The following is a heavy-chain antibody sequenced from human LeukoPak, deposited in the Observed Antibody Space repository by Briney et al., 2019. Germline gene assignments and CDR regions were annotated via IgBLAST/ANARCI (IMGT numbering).Heavy chain of an antibody. CDR1: GGSISSYY. V-gene: IGHV4-59*01. CDR2: IYYSGST. J-gene: IGHJ3*02. CDR3: ARVSTIKNMITFGGVIADAFDI. D-gene: IGHD3-16*02. Sequence: KSSETLSLTCTVSGGSISSYYWNWIRQPPGKGLEWIGYIYYSGSTNYNPSLKSRVTISVDTSKNQFSLKLSSVTAADTAVYYCARVSTIKNMITFGGVIADAFDIWGQGTMVTVSS.